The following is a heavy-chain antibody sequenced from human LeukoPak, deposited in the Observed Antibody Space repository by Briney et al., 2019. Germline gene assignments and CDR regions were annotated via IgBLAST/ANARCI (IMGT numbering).Heavy chain of an antibody. CDR3: ARRGGGGYSYGYDYFDY. D-gene: IGHD5-18*01. Sequence: GESLKISCNGSGYRFTSYWIAWVRQMPGKGLEWMGIIYPGDAEKRYSPSFQGQVTISVDKSITTAYLQWSSLQASDTAIYYCARRGGGGYSYGYDYFDYWGQGTLVTVAS. J-gene: IGHJ4*02. V-gene: IGHV5-51*01. CDR2: IYPGDAEK. CDR1: GYRFTSYW.